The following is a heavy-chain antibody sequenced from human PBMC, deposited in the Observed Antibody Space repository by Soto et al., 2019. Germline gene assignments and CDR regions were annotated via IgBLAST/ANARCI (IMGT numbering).Heavy chain of an antibody. CDR2: IFYDGISK. Sequence: GGSLRLSCVASGFNFRTYGMHWVRQAPGKGLEGVANIFYDGISKYYADAVRGRFSVSRDNSKNTLDLQMTSLKEEDTAVYYCARDRQQWLTSSLDPWGQGTLVTVSS. J-gene: IGHJ5*02. CDR3: ARDRQQWLTSSLDP. D-gene: IGHD6-19*01. V-gene: IGHV3-30*03. CDR1: GFNFRTYG.